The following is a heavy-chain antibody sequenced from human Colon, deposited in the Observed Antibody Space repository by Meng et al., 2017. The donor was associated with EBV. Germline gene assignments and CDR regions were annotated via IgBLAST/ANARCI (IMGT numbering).Heavy chain of an antibody. CDR3: ARGELLWDY. CDR2: MDYRGST. V-gene: IGHV4-30-4*01. CDR1: GDSISSGEYF. D-gene: IGHD2-2*01. J-gene: IGHJ4*02. Sequence: VQLQVSGPGLVKPSRTWSVTCTVSGDSISSGEYFWSWIRKPPGKGLEWIGYMDYRGSTFYTPSLKSRVTISVDTSKNQFSLKLSSVIAADTAVYFCARGELLWDYWGQGTLVTVFS.